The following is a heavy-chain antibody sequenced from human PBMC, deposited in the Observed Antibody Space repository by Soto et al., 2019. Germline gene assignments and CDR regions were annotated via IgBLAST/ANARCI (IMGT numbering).Heavy chain of an antibody. CDR3: TTRHEGGGAFDP. V-gene: IGHV3-23*01. J-gene: IGHJ5*02. CDR2: ISNSGGET. D-gene: IGHD3-16*01. Sequence: EVQLLESGGGLVQPGGSLRLSCAASGFTFSNFHMSWVRQAPGKGLEWVSSISNSGGETYYIDSVKGRFSISRDNSRNTLYLQMNSLRAEDTAVYYCTTRHEGGGAFDPWGQGTLVTVSS. CDR1: GFTFSNFH.